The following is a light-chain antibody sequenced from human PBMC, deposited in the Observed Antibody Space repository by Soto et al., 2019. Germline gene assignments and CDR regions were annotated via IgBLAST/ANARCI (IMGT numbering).Light chain of an antibody. CDR2: WGS. J-gene: IGKJ2*01. CDR3: MQALQTPYT. Sequence: DIVMTQSPLSLAVTPGEPASISCRSSQSLVHSNGNNFCDWYLQKPGQSPHLLIYWGSNRASGVPDRFSGSASGTDFTLTISRVEAEDVGVYYCMQALQTPYTFGQGTKLEIK. V-gene: IGKV2-28*01. CDR1: QSLVHSNGNNF.